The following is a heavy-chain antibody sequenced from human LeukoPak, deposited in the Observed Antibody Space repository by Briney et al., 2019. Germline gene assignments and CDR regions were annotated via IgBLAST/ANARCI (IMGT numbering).Heavy chain of an antibody. D-gene: IGHD5-18*01. Sequence: SQTLSLTCTVSGGSISSGSYYWSWIRQPAGKGLEWIGRIYTSGSTNYNPSLKSRVTISVDTSKNQFSLKLSSVTAADTAVYYCARAPIQLWNYFDYWGQGTLVTVSS. V-gene: IGHV4-61*02. CDR3: ARAPIQLWNYFDY. CDR2: IYTSGST. J-gene: IGHJ4*02. CDR1: GGSISSGSYY.